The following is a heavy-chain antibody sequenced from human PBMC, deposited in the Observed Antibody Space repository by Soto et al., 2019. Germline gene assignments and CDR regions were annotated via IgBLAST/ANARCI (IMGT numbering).Heavy chain of an antibody. Sequence: QVQLQESGPGLVKPSQTLSLTCTVSGGSISSGGYYWSWIRQHPGKGLEWIGYIYYSGSTYYNPSLKRRVTISVDTSKNQFSLKLSSVTAADTAVYYCARAHHSYGRLWNWFDPWGQGTLVTVSS. CDR1: GGSISSGGYY. V-gene: IGHV4-31*03. D-gene: IGHD5-18*01. CDR3: ARAHHSYGRLWNWFDP. CDR2: IYYSGST. J-gene: IGHJ5*02.